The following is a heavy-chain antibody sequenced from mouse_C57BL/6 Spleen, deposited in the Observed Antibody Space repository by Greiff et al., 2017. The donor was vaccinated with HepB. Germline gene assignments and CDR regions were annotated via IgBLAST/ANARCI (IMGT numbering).Heavy chain of an antibody. D-gene: IGHD2-4*01. CDR3: ARRYYEYFDY. J-gene: IGHJ2*01. CDR1: GFTFSDYG. V-gene: IGHV5-17*01. CDR2: ISSGSSTI. Sequence: EVKLMESGGGLVKPGGSLKLSCAASGFTFSDYGMHWVRQAPEKGLECVAYISSGSSTIYYADTVKGRFTISRDNAKNTLFLQMTSLRSEDTAMYYCARRYYEYFDYWGQGTTLTVSS.